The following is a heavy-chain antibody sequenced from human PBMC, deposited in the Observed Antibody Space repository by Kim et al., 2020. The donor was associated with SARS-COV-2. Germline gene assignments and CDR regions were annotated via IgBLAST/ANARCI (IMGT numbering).Heavy chain of an antibody. CDR3: ARDRTIALRPYEMRFSGMDI. CDR2: INPGGGHT. D-gene: IGHD2-21*01. CDR1: GYTFTNSN. J-gene: IGHJ6*02. V-gene: IGHV1-46*01. Sequence: ASVKVSCRASGYTFTNSNLHWVRQAPGQGFEWMGMINPGGGHTIYAQKFQGRVIMTRDMSTSTVYMDLSSLTSEDAAVYYCARDRTIALRPYEMRFSGMDIWGRGTTVTVSS.